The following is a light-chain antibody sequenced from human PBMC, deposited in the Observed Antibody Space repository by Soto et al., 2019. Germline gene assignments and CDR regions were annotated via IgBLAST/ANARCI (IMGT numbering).Light chain of an antibody. CDR1: QSLSGSQ. V-gene: IGKV3-20*01. CDR3: QQYGGSPIT. Sequence: DIALTQSTGKLSLSAGESATRSWTYSQSLSGSQLAWYQQKPGQAPRLLISGASVRASGVPVRISGSWSGTDCTLTISRLEPEDVTLYYCQQYGGSPITLALGTRLEIK. CDR2: GAS. J-gene: IGKJ5*01.